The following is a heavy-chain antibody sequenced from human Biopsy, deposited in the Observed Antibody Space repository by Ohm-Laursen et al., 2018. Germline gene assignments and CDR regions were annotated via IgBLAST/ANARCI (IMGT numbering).Heavy chain of an antibody. D-gene: IGHD3-16*01. V-gene: IGHV3-33*06. J-gene: IGHJ6*02. CDR1: GFSFSDYG. Sequence: SLRLSCTASGFSFSDYGMHWVRQAPGRGLEWVAVIWYDGTNKYYAESVEGRFTISRDNSKNTVYLQMGSLTVEDTAVYYCAKVHDSGYYYYSMDVWGQGTTVTVSS. CDR3: AKVHDSGYYYYSMDV. CDR2: IWYDGTNK.